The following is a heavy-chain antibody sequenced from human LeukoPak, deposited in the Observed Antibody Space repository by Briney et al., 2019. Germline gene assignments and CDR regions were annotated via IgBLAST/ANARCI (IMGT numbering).Heavy chain of an antibody. CDR2: IIPIFGTA. CDR3: ARMTRSYDFWSGPGNYYYYMDV. CDR1: GGTFSSYA. D-gene: IGHD3-3*01. J-gene: IGHJ6*03. Sequence: SVKVSCKASGGTFSSYAISWVRQAPGQGLEWMGGIIPIFGTANYSQKFQGRVTITTDESTSTAYMELSSLRSEDTAVYYCARMTRSYDFWSGPGNYYYYMDVWGKGTTVTVSS. V-gene: IGHV1-69*05.